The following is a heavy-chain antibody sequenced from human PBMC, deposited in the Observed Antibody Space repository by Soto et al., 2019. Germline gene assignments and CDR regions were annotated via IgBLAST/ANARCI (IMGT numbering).Heavy chain of an antibody. CDR3: VTYTPMVLRGGYYYGMDG. CDR2: MNPNSGNT. J-gene: IGHJ6*02. D-gene: IGHD5-18*01. V-gene: IGHV1-8*01. Sequence: ASVKVSCKASGYTFTSYDINWVRQATGQGLEWMGWMNPNSGNTGYAQKFQGRVTMTRNTSISTAYMELSSLRSEDTAVYYCVTYTPMVLRGGYYYGMDGCGRGSSVIGSS. CDR1: GYTFTSYD.